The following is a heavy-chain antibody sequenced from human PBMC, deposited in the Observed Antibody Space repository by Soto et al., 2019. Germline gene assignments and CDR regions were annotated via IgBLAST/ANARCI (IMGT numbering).Heavy chain of an antibody. D-gene: IGHD2-2*01. CDR1: GGTFSSYA. Sequence: ASVKVSCKASGGTFSSYAISWVRQAPGQGLEWMGGIIPIFGTANYAQKFQGRVTITADESTSTAYMELSSLRSEDTAVYYCARLGYCSSTSCYRYYYYGMDVWGQGTTVTVSS. CDR3: ARLGYCSSTSCYRYYYYGMDV. CDR2: IIPIFGTA. V-gene: IGHV1-69*13. J-gene: IGHJ6*02.